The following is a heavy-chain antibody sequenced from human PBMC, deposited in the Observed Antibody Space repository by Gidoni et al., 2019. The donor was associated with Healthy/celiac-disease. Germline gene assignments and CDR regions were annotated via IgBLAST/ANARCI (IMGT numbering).Heavy chain of an antibody. CDR3: ARDRAVAGTRAFDI. CDR1: GGTFSSYA. V-gene: IGHV1-69*01. J-gene: IGHJ3*02. D-gene: IGHD6-19*01. CDR2: IIPIFGTA. Sequence: QVQLVQSGAEVQKPGASVKVSCTASGGTFSSYAISWVRQAPGHGLEWMGGIIPIFGTANYAQKFQGRVTITADESTSTAYMELSSLRSEDTAVYYCARDRAVAGTRAFDIWGQGTMVTVSS.